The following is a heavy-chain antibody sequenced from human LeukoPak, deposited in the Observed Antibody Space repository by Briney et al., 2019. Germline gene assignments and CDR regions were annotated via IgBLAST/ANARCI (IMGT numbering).Heavy chain of an antibody. CDR3: AKGLLYYDSSGYPYYFDY. Sequence: GGSLRLSCAASGFTFSSYGMHWVRQAPGKGLEWVAVISYDGSNKYYADSVKGRFTISRDNSKNTLYLQMNSLRAEDTAVYYCAKGLLYYDSSGYPYYFDYWGQGTLVTVSS. D-gene: IGHD3-22*01. CDR1: GFTFSSYG. CDR2: ISYDGSNK. V-gene: IGHV3-30*18. J-gene: IGHJ4*02.